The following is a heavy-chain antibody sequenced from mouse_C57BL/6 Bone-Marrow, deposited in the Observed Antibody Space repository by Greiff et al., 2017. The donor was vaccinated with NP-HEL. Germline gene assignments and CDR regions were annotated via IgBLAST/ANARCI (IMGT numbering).Heavy chain of an antibody. V-gene: IGHV1-55*01. CDR2: IYPGSGST. CDR1: GYTFTSYW. CDR3: ARYGYDYDDGWYFDV. D-gene: IGHD2-4*01. J-gene: IGHJ1*03. Sequence: QVQLQQPGAELVKPGASVKMSCKASGYTFTSYWITWVKQRPGQGLEWLGDIYPGSGSTNYNEKFKSKATLTVDTSSSTAYMQLSSLTSEDSAVYYWARYGYDYDDGWYFDVWGTGTTATVSS.